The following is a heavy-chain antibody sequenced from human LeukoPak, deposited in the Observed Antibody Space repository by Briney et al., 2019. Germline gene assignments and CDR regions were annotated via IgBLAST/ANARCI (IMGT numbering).Heavy chain of an antibody. D-gene: IGHD1-26*01. Sequence: GGSLRLSCSASGFTFSSYAMHWVRQAPGKRLEWVAVTWYDGSYKYYGDSVKGRFTISRDNSKNTLYLQMASLRVEDTAVYYCARQFDGSHPNAFDIWGQGTMVTVSS. V-gene: IGHV3-33*08. CDR2: TWYDGSYK. CDR1: GFTFSSYA. CDR3: ARQFDGSHPNAFDI. J-gene: IGHJ3*02.